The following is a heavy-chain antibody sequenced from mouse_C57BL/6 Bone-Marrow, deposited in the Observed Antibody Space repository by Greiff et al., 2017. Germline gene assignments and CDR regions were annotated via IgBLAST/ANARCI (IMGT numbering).Heavy chain of an antibody. Sequence: EVQLQQSGPELVKPGASVKISCKASGYTFTDYYMNWVKQSHGKSLEWIGDINPNNGGTSYNQKFKGKATLTVDKSSSTAYMELRSLTSEDSAVYYCARDLFITTYYYAMDYWGQGTSVTVSS. CDR1: GYTFTDYY. D-gene: IGHD1-1*01. CDR2: INPNNGGT. CDR3: ARDLFITTYYYAMDY. V-gene: IGHV1-26*01. J-gene: IGHJ4*01.